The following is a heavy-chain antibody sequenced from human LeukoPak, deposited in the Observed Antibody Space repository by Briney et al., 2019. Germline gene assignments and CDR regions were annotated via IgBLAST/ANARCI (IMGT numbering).Heavy chain of an antibody. D-gene: IGHD3-22*01. CDR1: GYNFTNYW. V-gene: IGHV5-51*01. CDR2: IYPGDSDI. Sequence: GESLQISCPGSGYNFTNYWIGWVRQMPGKGLGCMGIIYPGDSDIRYSPSFQGQVIISADKSISTTYLQWSSLKASDSGIYYCVRSDSGGAARGIQYWGQGTLITVTS. J-gene: IGHJ1*01. CDR3: VRSDSGGAARGIQY.